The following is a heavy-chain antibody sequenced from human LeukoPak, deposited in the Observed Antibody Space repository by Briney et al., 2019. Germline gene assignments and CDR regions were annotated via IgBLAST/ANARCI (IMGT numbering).Heavy chain of an antibody. CDR2: IYYSGST. CDR3: ARSYSSSWYSPFDY. D-gene: IGHD6-13*01. J-gene: IGHJ4*02. Sequence: SETLSLTCTVSGGSISSSSYYWVWTRQPPGKGLEWIGSIYYSGSTYYNPSLKSRVTMSVATSKNQFSLKLSSVTAADTAVYYCARSYSSSWYSPFDYWGQGTLVTVSS. V-gene: IGHV4-39*01. CDR1: GGSISSSSYY.